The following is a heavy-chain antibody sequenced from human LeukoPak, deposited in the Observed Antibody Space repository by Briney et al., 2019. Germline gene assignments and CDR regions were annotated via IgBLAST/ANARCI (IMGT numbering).Heavy chain of an antibody. J-gene: IGHJ4*02. V-gene: IGHV4-34*01. CDR2: INHSGSI. Sequence: TSETLSLTCAVYGGSFSGYYWSWIRQPPGKGLEWIGEINHSGSINYNPSLKSRVTISVDTSKNQFSLKLSSVTAADTAVYYCARGGRRWLQSNPFDYWGQGTLVTVSS. D-gene: IGHD5-24*01. CDR3: ARGGRRWLQSNPFDY. CDR1: GGSFSGYY.